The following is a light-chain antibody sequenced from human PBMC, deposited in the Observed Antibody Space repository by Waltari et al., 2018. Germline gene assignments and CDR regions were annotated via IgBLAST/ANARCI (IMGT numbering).Light chain of an antibody. J-gene: IGKJ5*01. CDR1: EGLVYPDGHTY. V-gene: IGKV2-30*01. CDR2: QVS. Sequence: EVVLTQSPLSLHVTLGQPASFSCMSVEGLVYPDGHTYLNWFHQRPGQYPRRLIYQVSKRDSGVPDRFTGYGAGTDFTLRISRVQPEDVGIYFCMQATHWPITFGQGTRLEIK. CDR3: MQATHWPIT.